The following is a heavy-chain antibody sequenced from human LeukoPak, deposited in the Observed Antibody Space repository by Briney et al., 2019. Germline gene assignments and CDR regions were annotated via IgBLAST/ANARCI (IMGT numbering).Heavy chain of an antibody. D-gene: IGHD3-3*01. J-gene: IGHJ4*02. CDR1: GFIFRSYA. V-gene: IGHV3-23*01. CDR2: ITANGDTT. CDR3: ATFGVIVRNNYLDY. Sequence: GGSLRLSCVGSGFIFRSYAVTWVRQAPGKGLDWVSSITANGDTTYYADSVKGRFTISRDNSRNTLYLQMSSLRAEDTALYYCATFGVIVRNNYLDYWGQGALVAVSS.